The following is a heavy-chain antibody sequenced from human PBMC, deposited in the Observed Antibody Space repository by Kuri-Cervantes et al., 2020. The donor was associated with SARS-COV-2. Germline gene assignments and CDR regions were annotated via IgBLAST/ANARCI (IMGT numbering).Heavy chain of an antibody. CDR3: AKGPGSGWYYFDY. V-gene: IGHV3-30*18. CDR2: ISYDGSNK. J-gene: IGHJ4*02. D-gene: IGHD6-19*01. CDR1: GYTFTSYY. Sequence: SCKASGYTFTSYYMHWVRQAPGKGLEWVAVISYDGSNKYYADSVKGRFTISRDNSKNTLYLQMNSLRAEDTAVYYCAKGPGSGWYYFDYWGQGTLVTVSS.